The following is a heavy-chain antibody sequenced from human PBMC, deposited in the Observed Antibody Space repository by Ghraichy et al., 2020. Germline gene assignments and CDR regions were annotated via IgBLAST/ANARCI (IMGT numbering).Heavy chain of an antibody. CDR1: GGSFSGYY. J-gene: IGHJ5*02. CDR2: INHSGST. D-gene: IGHD2-2*01. V-gene: IGHV4-34*01. CDR3: ARAIVVVPAAMGDWFDP. Sequence: SETLSLTCAVYGGSFSGYYWSWIRQPPGKGLEWIGEINHSGSTNYNPSLKSRVTISVDTSKNQFSLKLSSVTAADTAVYYCARAIVVVPAAMGDWFDPWGQGTLVTVSS.